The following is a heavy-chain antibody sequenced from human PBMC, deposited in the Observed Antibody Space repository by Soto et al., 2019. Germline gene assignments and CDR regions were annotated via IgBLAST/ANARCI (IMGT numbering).Heavy chain of an antibody. CDR1: GDSISSYY. Sequence: SETLSLTCTVSGDSISSYYWSWIRQPPGKGLEWIGYIYYSGSTNYNPSLKSRVTISVDTSKNQFSLKLRSATAADTAVYYCARDRRYSYGPPSAFQIWGQGTRVTVSS. D-gene: IGHD5-18*01. CDR2: IYYSGST. CDR3: ARDRRYSYGPPSAFQI. J-gene: IGHJ3*02. V-gene: IGHV4-59*01.